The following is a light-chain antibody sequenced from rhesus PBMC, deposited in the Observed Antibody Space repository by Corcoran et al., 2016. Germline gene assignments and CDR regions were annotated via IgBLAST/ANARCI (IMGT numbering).Light chain of an antibody. CDR1: QGLGTW. CDR3: QQCNSPPWT. J-gene: IGKJ1*01. Sequence: DIQMTQSPSSLSASVGERVTITCRASQGLGTWLAWYQVKPGKAPKLLIYKASSFQGGVPSRFSGRGSGTDFTLTSSSLQPEDFATYYCQQCNSPPWTFGQGTKVEI. CDR2: KAS. V-gene: IGKV1-21*01.